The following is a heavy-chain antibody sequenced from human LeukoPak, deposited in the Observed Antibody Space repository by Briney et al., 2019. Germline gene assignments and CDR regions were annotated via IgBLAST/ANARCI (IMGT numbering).Heavy chain of an antibody. CDR1: GGSFSGYY. CDR3: VRDPDY. V-gene: IGHV4-34*01. Sequence: SETLSLTCAVYGGSFSGYYWSWLRQPPGKGLEWIGEIHHSGSTNYIPSLKSRVTISVDTSKNQFSLKLSSVTAADTAVYYCVRDPDYWGQGTLVTVSS. J-gene: IGHJ4*02. CDR2: IHHSGST.